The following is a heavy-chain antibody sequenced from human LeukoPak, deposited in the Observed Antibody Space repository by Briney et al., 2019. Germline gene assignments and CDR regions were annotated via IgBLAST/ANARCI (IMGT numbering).Heavy chain of an antibody. J-gene: IGHJ6*02. CDR1: GGSFSGYY. CDR3: ARASGSQVYYYYYYGMDV. CDR2: INHSGST. Sequence: SETLSLTCAVYGGSFSGYYWSWIRQPPGKGLEWIGEINHSGSTNYNPSLKSRVTISVDTSKNQFSLKLSSVTAADTAVYYCARASGSQVYYYYYYGMDVWGQGTTVTVSS. V-gene: IGHV4-34*01. D-gene: IGHD3-10*01.